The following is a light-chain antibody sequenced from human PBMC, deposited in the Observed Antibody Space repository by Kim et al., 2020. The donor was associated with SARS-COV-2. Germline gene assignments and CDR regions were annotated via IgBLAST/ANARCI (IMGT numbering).Light chain of an antibody. J-gene: IGKJ1*01. Sequence: ASVGDRVTITCRASQNIRNYINWFQQKQGKAPQLLVYSASTLQTGVPSRFSGSGSGTDFTPTISSLQPEDFATYYCQQTYSTLWTFGPGTKVDIK. CDR2: SAS. CDR1: QNIRNY. CDR3: QQTYSTLWT. V-gene: IGKV1-39*01.